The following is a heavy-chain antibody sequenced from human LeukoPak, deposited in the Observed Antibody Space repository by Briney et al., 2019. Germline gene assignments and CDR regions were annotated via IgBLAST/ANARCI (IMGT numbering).Heavy chain of an antibody. J-gene: IGHJ4*02. D-gene: IGHD6-19*01. CDR1: GYSISSGYY. CDR2: IYHSGST. CDR3: ASLGADSSGWAIDY. Sequence: PSETLSLTCAVSGYSISSGYYWGWIRQPPGKRLEWTGSIYHSGSTSYNPSLKSRVTISVEKSKNQFSLKLSSVTAADTAVYYCASLGADSSGWAIDYWGQGTLVTVSS. V-gene: IGHV4-38-2*01.